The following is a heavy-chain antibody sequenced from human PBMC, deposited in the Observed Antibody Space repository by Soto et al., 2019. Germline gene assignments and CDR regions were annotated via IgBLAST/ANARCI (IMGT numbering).Heavy chain of an antibody. Sequence: QVQLQQWGAGLLKPSETLSLTCAVYGGSFSGYYWSWIRQPPGKGLEWIGEINHSGSTNYNPSLKSRVTISVDTSKNQFSLKLSSVTAADTAVYYCAIRGFPAPTAPNVDIVATMAGGFDYWGQGTLVTVSS. D-gene: IGHD5-12*01. CDR3: AIRGFPAPTAPNVDIVATMAGGFDY. V-gene: IGHV4-34*01. CDR2: INHSGST. J-gene: IGHJ4*02. CDR1: GGSFSGYY.